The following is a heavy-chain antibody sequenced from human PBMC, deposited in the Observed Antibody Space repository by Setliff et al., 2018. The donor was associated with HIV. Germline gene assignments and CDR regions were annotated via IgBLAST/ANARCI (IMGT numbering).Heavy chain of an antibody. D-gene: IGHD1-1*01. CDR1: GGSISTYF. J-gene: IGHJ4*02. V-gene: IGHV4-59*01. CDR2: IYYTGST. Sequence: SETLSLTCTVSGGSISTYFWSWVRQTPGKGLEWIGYIYYTGSTSYNPSFRSRVTISVDTSKNQFSLMLDSVTAADTAVYYCARDRGDRELDYWGQGTLVTVSS. CDR3: ARDRGDRELDY.